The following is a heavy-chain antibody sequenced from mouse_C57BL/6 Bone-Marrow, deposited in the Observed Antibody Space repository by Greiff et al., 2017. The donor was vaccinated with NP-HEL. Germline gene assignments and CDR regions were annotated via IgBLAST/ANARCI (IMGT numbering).Heavy chain of an antibody. CDR2: ISDGGSYT. D-gene: IGHD3-3*01. Sequence: EVKLMESGGGLVKPGGSLKLSCAASGFTFSSYAMSWVRQTPEKRLEWVATISDGGSYTYYPDNVKGRFTISRDNAKNNLYLQMSQLKCEDTAMYDCAREGPEVYFDYWGQGTTLTVSS. J-gene: IGHJ2*01. CDR1: GFTFSSYA. CDR3: AREGPEVYFDY. V-gene: IGHV5-4*01.